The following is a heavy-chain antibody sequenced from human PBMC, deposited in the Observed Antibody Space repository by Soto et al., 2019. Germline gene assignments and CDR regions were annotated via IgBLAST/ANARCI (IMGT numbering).Heavy chain of an antibody. Sequence: PGGSLRLSCAASGFSLSRNNMNWIRQAPGKGLERVSSITTLGNYEYYADSVKDRFSVSRDNSKNSVYRQMNSLRAEDTAIDYGEREPIINDNDYSFDFWGQGALVTV. D-gene: IGHD1-1*01. CDR2: ITTLGNYE. CDR1: GFSLSRNN. J-gene: IGHJ4*02. CDR3: EREPIINDNDYSFDF. V-gene: IGHV3-21*01.